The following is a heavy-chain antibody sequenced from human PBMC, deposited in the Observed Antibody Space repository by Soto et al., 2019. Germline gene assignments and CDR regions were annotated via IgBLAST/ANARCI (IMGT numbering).Heavy chain of an antibody. J-gene: IGHJ6*03. Sequence: QVQLVESGGGVVQPGRSLRLSCAASGFTFSSYGMHWVRQAPGKGLEWVAVIWYDGSNKYYADSVKGRFTISRDNSKNTLYLQMNSLRAEDTAVYYCARDVLRFLEWNRKKLNYYMDVWGKGTTVTVSS. CDR3: ARDVLRFLEWNRKKLNYYMDV. CDR1: GFTFSSYG. V-gene: IGHV3-33*01. CDR2: IWYDGSNK. D-gene: IGHD3-3*01.